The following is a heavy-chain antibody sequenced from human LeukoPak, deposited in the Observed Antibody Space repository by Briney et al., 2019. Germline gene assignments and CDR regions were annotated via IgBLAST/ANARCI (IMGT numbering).Heavy chain of an antibody. CDR2: IKPDGRDK. Sequence: GGSLRLSCAASGLFFSTNWMSWVRQAPGKGLEWVATIKPDGRDKYYVDSVKGRFTMSRDNGKNSVYLQMNSLRAEDTAVYYCARDTLGEGEDANYAVYYFDYWGQGTVVTVSS. CDR1: GLFFSTNW. CDR3: ARDTLGEGEDANYAVYYFDY. J-gene: IGHJ4*02. V-gene: IGHV3-7*01. D-gene: IGHD4/OR15-4a*01.